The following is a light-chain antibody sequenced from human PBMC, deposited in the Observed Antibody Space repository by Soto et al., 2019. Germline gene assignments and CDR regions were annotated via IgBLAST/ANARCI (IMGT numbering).Light chain of an antibody. CDR2: GNS. J-gene: IGLJ2*01. Sequence: QPVLTQPPSVSGAPGQRVTISCTGSSSNIGAGYDVHWYQQLPGTAPKLLIYGNSNRPSGAPDRFSGSKSGTSASLAITALQAEDEADYYCQSYDSSLSGYVLFGGGTKLTVL. V-gene: IGLV1-40*01. CDR1: SSNIGAGYD. CDR3: QSYDSSLSGYVL.